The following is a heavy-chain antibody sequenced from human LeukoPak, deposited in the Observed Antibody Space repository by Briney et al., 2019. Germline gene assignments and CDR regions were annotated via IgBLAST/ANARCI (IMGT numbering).Heavy chain of an antibody. V-gene: IGHV3-30*02. Sequence: GGSLRLSCAASGFTFSSYGMHWVRQAPGKGLEWVAFIRYDGSNKYYADSVKGRFTISRDNSKNTLYLQMNSLRAEDTAVYYCAKVLMVRGVMTAFDIWGQGTMVTVSS. CDR2: IRYDGSNK. CDR3: AKVLMVRGVMTAFDI. CDR1: GFTFSSYG. D-gene: IGHD3-10*01. J-gene: IGHJ3*02.